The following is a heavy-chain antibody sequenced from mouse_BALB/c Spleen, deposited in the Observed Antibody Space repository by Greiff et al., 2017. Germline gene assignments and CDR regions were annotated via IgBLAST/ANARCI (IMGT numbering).Heavy chain of an antibody. Sequence: EVQRVESGGGLVQPGGSMKLSCVASGFTFSNYWMNWVRQSPEKGLEWVAEIRLKSNNYATHYAESVKGRFTISRDDSKSSVYLQMNNLRAEDTGIYYCTREYGNYYYAMDYWGQGTSVTVSS. V-gene: IGHV6-6*02. J-gene: IGHJ4*01. CDR1: GFTFSNYW. CDR2: IRLKSNNYAT. CDR3: TREYGNYYYAMDY. D-gene: IGHD2-10*02.